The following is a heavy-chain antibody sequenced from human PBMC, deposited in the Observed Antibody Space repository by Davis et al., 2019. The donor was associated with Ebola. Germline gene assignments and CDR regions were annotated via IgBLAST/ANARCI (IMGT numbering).Heavy chain of an antibody. CDR3: ARETGSDAFDI. D-gene: IGHD7-27*01. Sequence: WGSLTLSCAASGFTFSSDSMNWVRQTPGKGLEWVSSISVISSYIYYADSLKGRFTTSRDNAKNSLYLQMNSLRAEDTAIYYCARETGSDAFDIWGQGTMVTVSS. V-gene: IGHV3-21*01. CDR1: GFTFSSDS. CDR2: ISVISSYI. J-gene: IGHJ3*02.